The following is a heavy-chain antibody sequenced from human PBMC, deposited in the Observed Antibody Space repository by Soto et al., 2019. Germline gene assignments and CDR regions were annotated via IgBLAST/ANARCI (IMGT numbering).Heavy chain of an antibody. J-gene: IGHJ6*02. CDR1: GGSIRRSSYY. V-gene: IGHV4-39*01. CDR3: ARVRGMTTATTDRDRDV. Sequence: PSQTLSLTWTGSGGSIRRSSYYWAWIRQPQGKGLDWIGSIYYSGSTYYNPSLKSRVTISVDTSKNQFSLKLSSVTAADTAVYFCARVRGMTTATTDRDRDVWGQVTTVTVS. D-gene: IGHD4-17*01. CDR2: IYYSGST.